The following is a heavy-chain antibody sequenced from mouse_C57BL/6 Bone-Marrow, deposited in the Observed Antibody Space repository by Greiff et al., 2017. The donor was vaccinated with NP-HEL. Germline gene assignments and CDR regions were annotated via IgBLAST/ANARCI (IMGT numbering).Heavy chain of an antibody. CDR1: GYTFTSYW. V-gene: IGHV1-55*01. D-gene: IGHD1-1*01. CDR3: ARTHYYGSSYWYFDV. Sequence: QVQLQQPGAELVKPGASVKMSCKASGYTFTSYWITWVKQRPGQGLEWIGDIYPGSGSTNYNEKFKSKATLTVDPSSSTAYMQLSSLTSEDSAVYYCARTHYYGSSYWYFDVWGTGTTVTVSS. CDR2: IYPGSGST. J-gene: IGHJ1*03.